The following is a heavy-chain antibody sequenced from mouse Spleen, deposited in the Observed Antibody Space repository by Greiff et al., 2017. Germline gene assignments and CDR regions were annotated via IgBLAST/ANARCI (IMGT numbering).Heavy chain of an antibody. D-gene: IGHD4-1*01. J-gene: IGHJ2*01. Sequence: QVQLQQSGAELVRPGASVTLSCKASGYTFTDYEMHWVKQTPVHGLEWIGAIDPETGGTAYNQKFKGKAILTADKSSSTAYMELRSLTSEDSAVYYCTRGGLGTFDYWGQGTTLTVSS. CDR1: GYTFTDYE. CDR2: IDPETGGT. CDR3: TRGGLGTFDY. V-gene: IGHV1-15*01.